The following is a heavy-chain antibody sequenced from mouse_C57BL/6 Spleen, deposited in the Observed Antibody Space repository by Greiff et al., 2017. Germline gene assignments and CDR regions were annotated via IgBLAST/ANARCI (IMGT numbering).Heavy chain of an antibody. CDR2: INPNNGGT. CDR3: ARGDEDWYFDV. D-gene: IGHD3-3*01. V-gene: IGHV1-26*01. J-gene: IGHJ1*03. CDR1: GYTFTDYY. Sequence: VQLQQSGPELVKPGASVKISCKASGYTFTDYYMNWVKQSHGKSLEWIGDINPNNGGTSYNQKFKGKATLTVDKSSSTAYMELRSLTSEDSAVYYCARGDEDWYFDVWGTGTTVTVSS.